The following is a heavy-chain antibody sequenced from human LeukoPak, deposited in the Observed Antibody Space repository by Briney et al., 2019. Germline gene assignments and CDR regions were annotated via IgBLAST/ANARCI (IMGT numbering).Heavy chain of an antibody. D-gene: IGHD6-19*01. V-gene: IGHV5-51*01. CDR1: GYSFTSYW. CDR2: IYPGDSDT. J-gene: IGHJ3*02. CDR3: ASRISSPGIAVAGDAFDI. Sequence: GESLKISCRASGYSFTSYWIGWVRQMPGKSLEWMGIIYPGDSDTIYSPSFQGRLNISADKSINTAYLQWSSLRASDTAMYYCASRISSPGIAVAGDAFDIWGQGTLVTVSS.